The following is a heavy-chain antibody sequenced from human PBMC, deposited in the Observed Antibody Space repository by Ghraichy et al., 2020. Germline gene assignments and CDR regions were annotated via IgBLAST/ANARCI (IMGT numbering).Heavy chain of an antibody. V-gene: IGHV4-34*01. J-gene: IGHJ5*02. Sequence: SQTLSLTCAVYGGSFSGYYWSWIRQPPGKGLEWIGEINHSGSTNYNPSIKSRVTISVDTSKNQFSLKLSSVTAADTAVYYCAREVSLGCSGSYYGGWFDPWGQGTLVTVSS. CDR2: INHSGST. CDR3: AREVSLGCSGSYYGGWFDP. CDR1: GGSFSGYY. D-gene: IGHD1-26*01.